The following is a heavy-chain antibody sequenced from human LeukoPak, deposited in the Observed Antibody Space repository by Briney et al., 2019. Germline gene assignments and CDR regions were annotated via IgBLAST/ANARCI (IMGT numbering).Heavy chain of an antibody. CDR1: GYAFTSYY. V-gene: IGHV1-46*01. J-gene: IGHJ4*02. D-gene: IGHD3-10*01. Sequence: ASVKVSCKASGYAFTSYYMHWVRQAPGQGLGWMGIINPSGGSTSYAQKFQGRVTMTRDTSTSTVYMELSSLRSEDTAVYYCARDLSTFQPIRALGSGWGQGTLVTVSS. CDR2: INPSGGST. CDR3: ARDLSTFQPIRALGSG.